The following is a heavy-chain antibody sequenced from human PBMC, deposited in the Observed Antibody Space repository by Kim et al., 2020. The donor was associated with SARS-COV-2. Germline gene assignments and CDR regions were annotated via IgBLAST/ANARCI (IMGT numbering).Heavy chain of an antibody. CDR2: IDWDDDK. Sequence: SGPTLVNPTQTLTLTCTSSGFSISTSGMCVNWIRQPPGKALEWLARIDWDDDKYYNTSLKTRLTISKDTSRNQVVLIMTNMDPVDTATYYCARIRGIGTTRSQSYRYYMDVWGKGTTVTVSS. J-gene: IGHJ6*03. D-gene: IGHD1-7*01. CDR3: ARIRGIGTTRSQSYRYYMDV. CDR1: GFSISTSGMC. V-gene: IGHV2-70*11.